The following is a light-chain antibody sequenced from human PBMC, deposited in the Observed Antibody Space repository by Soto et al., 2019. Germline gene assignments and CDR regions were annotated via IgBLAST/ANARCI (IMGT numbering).Light chain of an antibody. CDR1: QSVSS. CDR3: QCHDHGRLS. Sequence: EIVMTQSPATLSVSPGDRATLSCRASQSVSSIAWYQQKPGQPPRLLIYGASRRATNIPARFSGGGSDTEFTLTISTLQSEDFAVYYCQCHDHGRLSFGGWTTVEIK. V-gene: IGKV3-15*01. CDR2: GAS. J-gene: IGKJ4*01.